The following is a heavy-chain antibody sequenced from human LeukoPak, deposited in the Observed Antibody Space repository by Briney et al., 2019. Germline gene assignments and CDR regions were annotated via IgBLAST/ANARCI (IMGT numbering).Heavy chain of an antibody. D-gene: IGHD3-10*01. CDR1: GGSISSNSYY. CDR3: ARLILWQQGWFDP. CDR2: IYNSGST. V-gene: IGHV4-39*01. Sequence: SETLSLTCTVSGGSISSNSYYWAWIRQPPGKGLEWIGYIYNSGSTNYNPSLKSRVTMSVDTSKNQFSLKLRSVTAGDMAVYYCARLILWQQGWFDPWGQGTLVTVSS. J-gene: IGHJ5*02.